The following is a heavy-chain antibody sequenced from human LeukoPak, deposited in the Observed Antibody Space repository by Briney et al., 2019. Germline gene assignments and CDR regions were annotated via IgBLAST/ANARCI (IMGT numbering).Heavy chain of an antibody. D-gene: IGHD3-10*01. CDR2: ISGSGGST. CDR3: AKEAMVRGVISARQYYFDY. CDR1: GFTFSSYA. J-gene: IGHJ4*02. Sequence: PGGSLRLSCAASGFTFSSYAMSWIRQAPGKGLEWVSAISGSGGSTYYADSVKGRFTISRDNSKNTLYLQMNSLRVEDTAVYYCAKEAMVRGVISARQYYFDYWGQGTLVTVSS. V-gene: IGHV3-23*01.